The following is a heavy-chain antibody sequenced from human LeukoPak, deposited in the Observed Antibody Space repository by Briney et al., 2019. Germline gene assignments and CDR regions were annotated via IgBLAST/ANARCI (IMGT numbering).Heavy chain of an antibody. CDR2: INPNSGGT. Sequence: GASVKVSCKASGYTFTGYYMHWVRQAPGQGLEWMGWINPNSGGTNYAQKFQGRVTMTRDTSISTAYMELSRLRSDDTAVYYCARPAHCSSTSCYTGEYYFDYWGQGTLVTVSS. CDR3: ARPAHCSSTSCYTGEYYFDY. V-gene: IGHV1-2*02. J-gene: IGHJ4*02. D-gene: IGHD2-2*02. CDR1: GYTFTGYY.